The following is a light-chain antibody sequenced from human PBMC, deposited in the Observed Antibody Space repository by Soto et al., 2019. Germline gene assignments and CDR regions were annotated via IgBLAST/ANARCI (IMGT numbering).Light chain of an antibody. CDR1: NIDVGGFKY. V-gene: IGLV2-14*01. CDR3: SSYSSSSTNVV. CDR2: DVS. J-gene: IGLJ2*01. Sequence: QSALTQPASVSGSPGQSMTISCTGTNIDVGGFKYVSWYQQHPGKAPKLMIYDVSNRPSGVSDRFSGSKSGNTASLTISGLQAEDEADYYCSSYSSSSTNVVFGGGTKLTVL.